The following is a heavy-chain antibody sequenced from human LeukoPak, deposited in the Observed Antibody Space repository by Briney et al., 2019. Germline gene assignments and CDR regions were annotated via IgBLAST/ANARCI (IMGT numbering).Heavy chain of an antibody. Sequence: SENLSLTCTVSGGSISSYYWSWIRQPPGKGLKWIGYIYYSGSNNYNPSLKSRVTISVDTSKNQFSLKLSSVTAADTAVYYCARGGVWSKPYGNWFDPWGQGTLVTVSS. CDR2: IYYSGSN. V-gene: IGHV4-59*01. J-gene: IGHJ5*02. D-gene: IGHD1-26*01. CDR1: GGSISSYY. CDR3: ARGGVWSKPYGNWFDP.